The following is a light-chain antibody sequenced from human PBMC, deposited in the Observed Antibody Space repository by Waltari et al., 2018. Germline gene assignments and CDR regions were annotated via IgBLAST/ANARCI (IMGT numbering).Light chain of an antibody. CDR2: DVN. J-gene: IGLJ1*01. Sequence: SALTQPASMSGYPGQSITISCTGTNRDIGLYYYVSWYQQHPGKAPKLIISDVNKRPSGVPARFSGSISGYAASLTISGLQAEDEADYYCSSYTATDTYVFGSGTSVIV. V-gene: IGLV2-14*03. CDR3: SSYTATDTYV. CDR1: NRDIGLYYY.